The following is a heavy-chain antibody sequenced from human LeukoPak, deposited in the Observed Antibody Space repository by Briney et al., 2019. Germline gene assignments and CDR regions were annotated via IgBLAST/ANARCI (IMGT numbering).Heavy chain of an antibody. CDR1: GFTFSSYE. Sequence: PGGSLRLSCAASGFTFSSYEMNWVRQAPGKGLEWVSYITSSGSAIYYADSVKGRFTISRDNAKSSLCLQMDSLRAGDTAVYYCAREDGSHLDYWGRGTLVTVSS. CDR3: AREDGSHLDY. D-gene: IGHD1-26*01. J-gene: IGHJ4*02. CDR2: ITSSGSAI. V-gene: IGHV3-48*03.